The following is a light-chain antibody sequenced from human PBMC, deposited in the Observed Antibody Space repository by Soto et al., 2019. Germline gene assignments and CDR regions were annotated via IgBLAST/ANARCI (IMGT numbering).Light chain of an antibody. J-gene: IGKJ4*01. Sequence: EIVLTQSPATLSLSPGERATLSCSASQSVTNLAWYQHKPGQAPRLLIYDASNRATGIPVRFSGSGSGTGFTLNSSSLYPEAFSVYYCQQRTSFGGGTKLEIK. CDR2: DAS. CDR3: QQRTS. V-gene: IGKV3-11*01. CDR1: QSVTN.